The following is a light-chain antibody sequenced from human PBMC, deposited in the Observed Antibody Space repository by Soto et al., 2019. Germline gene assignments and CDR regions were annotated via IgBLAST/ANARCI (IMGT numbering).Light chain of an antibody. CDR1: SSNIGGNS. CDR2: DDN. CDR3: GSWDSSLSAYV. Sequence: QSVLTQPPSVSAAPGQKVTISCPGSSSNIGGNSVSWYQQLPGTAPKLLIYDDNKRPSGIPDRFSGSKSGTSATLDITGFQTGDEADYYCGSWDSSLSAYVFGTGTKV. J-gene: IGLJ1*01. V-gene: IGLV1-51*01.